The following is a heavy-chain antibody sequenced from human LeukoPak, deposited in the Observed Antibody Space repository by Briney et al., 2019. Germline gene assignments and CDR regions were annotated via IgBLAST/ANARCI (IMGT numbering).Heavy chain of an antibody. CDR2: ISAYNGNT. V-gene: IGHV1-18*01. CDR3: ARDGHRRYYYESSDYRFDY. D-gene: IGHD3-22*01. J-gene: IGHJ4*02. Sequence: ASVKVSCKASGYTFTSYGISWVRQAPGQGLEWMGWISAYNGNTNYVQKLQGRVTMTIDTSTGTVYMELRSLRSDDTAVYYCARDGHRRYYYESSDYRFDYWGQGTLVTVSS. CDR1: GYTFTSYG.